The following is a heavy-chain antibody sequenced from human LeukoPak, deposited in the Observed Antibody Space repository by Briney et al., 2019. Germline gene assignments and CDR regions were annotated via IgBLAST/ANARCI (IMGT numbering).Heavy chain of an antibody. CDR2: IYSGGST. CDR3: AKAQPMTTVTRGYYYYGMDV. CDR1: GFTVSSNY. J-gene: IGHJ6*02. Sequence: GGSLRLSCAASGFTVSSNYMSWVRQAPGKGLEWVSVIYSGGSTYYADSVKGRFTISRDNSKNTLYLQMNSLRAEDTAVYYCAKAQPMTTVTRGYYYYGMDVWGQGTTVTVSS. V-gene: IGHV3-66*01. D-gene: IGHD4-17*01.